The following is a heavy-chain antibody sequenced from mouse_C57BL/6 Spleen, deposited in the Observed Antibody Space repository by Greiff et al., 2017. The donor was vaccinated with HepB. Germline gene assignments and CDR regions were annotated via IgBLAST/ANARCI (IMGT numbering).Heavy chain of an antibody. D-gene: IGHD2-2*01. CDR1: GYTFTDYE. CDR3: TRSEGYPFAY. V-gene: IGHV1-15*01. Sequence: VKLQESGAELVRPGASVTLSCKASGYTFTDYEMHWVKQTPVHGLEWIGAINPETGGTSYNQKFKGKAILTADKSSSTAYMELRSLTSEDSAVYYCTRSEGYPFAYWGQGTLVTVSA. J-gene: IGHJ3*01. CDR2: INPETGGT.